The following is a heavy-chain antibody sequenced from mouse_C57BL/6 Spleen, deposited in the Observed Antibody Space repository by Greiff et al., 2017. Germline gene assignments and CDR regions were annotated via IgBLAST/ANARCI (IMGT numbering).Heavy chain of an antibody. D-gene: IGHD2-4*01. CDR3: ARGDYPGFAY. CDR1: GYTFTSYW. J-gene: IGHJ3*01. Sequence: QVQLQQPGAELVKPGASVKLSCKASGYTFTSYWMHWVKQRPGQGLEWIGMIHPNSGSINYNEKFKSKATLTVDKSSSTAYMQLSSLTSEDSAVYYCARGDYPGFAYWGQGTLVTVSA. V-gene: IGHV1-64*01. CDR2: IHPNSGSI.